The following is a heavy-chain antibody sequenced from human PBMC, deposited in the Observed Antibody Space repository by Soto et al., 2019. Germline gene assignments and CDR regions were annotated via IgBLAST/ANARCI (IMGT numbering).Heavy chain of an antibody. CDR3: AREGQQLSPGY. Sequence: QVQLVESGGGVVQPGRSLRLSCAASGFTFSSYGMHWVRQAPGKGLEWVAVIWYDGSNKHYADSVKGRFTISRDNSKNTLYLQMNSLRAEDTAVYYCAREGQQLSPGYWGQGTLVTVSS. V-gene: IGHV3-33*01. D-gene: IGHD6-13*01. J-gene: IGHJ4*02. CDR1: GFTFSSYG. CDR2: IWYDGSNK.